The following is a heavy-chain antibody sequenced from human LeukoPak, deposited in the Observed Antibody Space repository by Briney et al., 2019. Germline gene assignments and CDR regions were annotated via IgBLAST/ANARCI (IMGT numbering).Heavy chain of an antibody. Sequence: GGSLRLSCAASGFTFSSSAMSWVRQAPGKGLEWVSAISNNGGYTYYADSVQGRFTISRDNSKSTLCLQMNSLRAEDTAVYYCARDTQWLATDYYYGMDVWGQGTTVTVSS. D-gene: IGHD6-19*01. CDR3: ARDTQWLATDYYYGMDV. CDR2: ISNNGGYT. CDR1: GFTFSSSA. V-gene: IGHV3-23*01. J-gene: IGHJ6*02.